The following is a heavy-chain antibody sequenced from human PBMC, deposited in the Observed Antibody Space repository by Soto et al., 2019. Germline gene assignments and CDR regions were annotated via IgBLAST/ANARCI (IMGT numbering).Heavy chain of an antibody. Sequence: GASVEVSCKASGGTFSSYAISWVRQAPGQGLEWMGGIIPIFGTANYAQKFQGRVTITADESTSTAYMELSSLRSEDTAVYYCARDFTTVTSYYYYYGMDVWGQGTTVTVSS. J-gene: IGHJ6*02. V-gene: IGHV1-69*13. CDR1: GGTFSSYA. CDR2: IIPIFGTA. CDR3: ARDFTTVTSYYYYYGMDV. D-gene: IGHD4-17*01.